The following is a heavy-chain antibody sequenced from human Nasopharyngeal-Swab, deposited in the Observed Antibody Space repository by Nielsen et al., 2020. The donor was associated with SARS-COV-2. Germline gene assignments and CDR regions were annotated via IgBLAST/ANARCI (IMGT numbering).Heavy chain of an antibody. V-gene: IGHV3-48*02. D-gene: IGHD5-18*01. CDR1: GFTFSSYS. J-gene: IGHJ6*02. CDR3: ARRDTGGMDV. Sequence: GESLKISCAASGFTFSSYSMNWVRQAPGKGLEWVSYISSSSSTIYYADSVKGRFTISRDNAKNSLYLQMNGLRDEDTAVYYCARRDTGGMDVWGQGTTVTVSS. CDR2: ISSSSSTI.